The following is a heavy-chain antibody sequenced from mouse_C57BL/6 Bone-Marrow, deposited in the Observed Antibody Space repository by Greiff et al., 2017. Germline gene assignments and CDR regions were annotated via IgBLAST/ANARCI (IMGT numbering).Heavy chain of an antibody. CDR3: ARETSDYSNYAWFAY. Sequence: QVQLQQPGAELVKPGASVKMSCKASGYTFTSYWITWVKQRPGQGLEWIGDIYPGSGSTNYNEKFKSKATLTVDTSSSTAYMQLSSLTSEDSAVYYCARETSDYSNYAWFAYWGQGTLVTVSA. D-gene: IGHD2-5*01. V-gene: IGHV1-55*01. CDR1: GYTFTSYW. J-gene: IGHJ3*01. CDR2: IYPGSGST.